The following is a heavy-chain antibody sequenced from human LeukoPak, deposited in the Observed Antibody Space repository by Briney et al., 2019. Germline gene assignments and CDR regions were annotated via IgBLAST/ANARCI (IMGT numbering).Heavy chain of an antibody. Sequence: ASVKVSCKASGYTFTSYYMHWVRQAPGQGLEWMGIINPSGGSTSYAQKFQGRVTMPRDTSTSTVYMELSSLRSEDTAVYYCARWNGGYKGSYYYYGMDVWGQGTTVTVSS. CDR3: ARWNGGYKGSYYYYGMDV. D-gene: IGHD5-24*01. CDR2: INPSGGST. CDR1: GYTFTSYY. V-gene: IGHV1-46*01. J-gene: IGHJ6*02.